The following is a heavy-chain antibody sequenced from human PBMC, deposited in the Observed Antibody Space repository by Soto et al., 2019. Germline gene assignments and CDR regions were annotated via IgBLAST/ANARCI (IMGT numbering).Heavy chain of an antibody. CDR3: ARMETFGSLNWFDP. J-gene: IGHJ5*02. V-gene: IGHV1-8*01. D-gene: IGHD3-16*01. Sequence: GASVKVSCKASGYSFTNNDVSWVRQATGQGLEWMGWMNPGSGGTGYAQKFQGRVTMTRDISIATAYMELSSLRSDDTAIYYCARMETFGSLNWFDPWGQGTLVTVS. CDR1: GYSFTNND. CDR2: MNPGSGGT.